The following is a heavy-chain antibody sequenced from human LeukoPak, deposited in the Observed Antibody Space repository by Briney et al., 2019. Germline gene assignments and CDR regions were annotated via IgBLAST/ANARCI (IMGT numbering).Heavy chain of an antibody. D-gene: IGHD5-12*01. CDR1: GFTFSSYW. V-gene: IGHV3-49*03. Sequence: GGSLRLSCAASGFTFSSYWMSWFRQAPGKGLEWVGFIRSKAYGGTTEYAASVKGRFTISRDDSKSIAYLQMNSLKTEDTAVYYCTLVSVATTYYYYGMDVWGQGTTATVSS. CDR3: TLVSVATTYYYYGMDV. J-gene: IGHJ6*02. CDR2: IRSKAYGGTT.